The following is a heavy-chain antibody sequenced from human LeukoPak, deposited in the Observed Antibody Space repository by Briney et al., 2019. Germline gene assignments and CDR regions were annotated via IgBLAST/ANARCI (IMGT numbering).Heavy chain of an antibody. Sequence: SGTLSLTCIVSGGSVSSLNLWSWLRQPPGKGLEWIGEMYLGGTTNFNPSLKSRVTILIDKSKNQLSLQLTSVTAADTAVYYCAGLEGRYSTDWFYFFDYWGQGALVTVSS. D-gene: IGHD6-19*01. CDR2: MYLGGTT. CDR1: GGSVSSLNL. J-gene: IGHJ4*02. CDR3: AGLEGRYSTDWFYFFDY. V-gene: IGHV4-4*02.